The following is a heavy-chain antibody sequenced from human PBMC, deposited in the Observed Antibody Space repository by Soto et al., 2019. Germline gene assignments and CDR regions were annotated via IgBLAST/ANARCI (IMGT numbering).Heavy chain of an antibody. D-gene: IGHD3-3*01. Sequence: QVQLVESGGGEVQTGRSLRLSCVASGFTFSSYGMDWVRQAPGKGLAWVAVISNDGSKKFYADSVKGRFTISRDNSKNTLYLQMNRLRAEDTAVYYCAKDMESLKSEFEIWGQGTMVTVSS. V-gene: IGHV3-30*18. CDR2: ISNDGSKK. J-gene: IGHJ3*02. CDR3: AKDMESLKSEFEI. CDR1: GFTFSSYG.